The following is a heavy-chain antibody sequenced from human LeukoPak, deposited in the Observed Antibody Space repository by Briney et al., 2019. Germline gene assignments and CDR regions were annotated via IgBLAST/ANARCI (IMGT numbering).Heavy chain of an antibody. J-gene: IGHJ4*02. CDR3: ARDRGLHLFDY. CDR1: GGSISSYY. Sequence: SETLSLTCTVSGGSISSYYWSWIRQPPGKGLEWIGYIYYSGSTNYNPSLKSRVTISVDTSKNQFSLKLSSVTAADTAVYYCARDRGLHLFDYWGQGTLVTVSS. CDR2: IYYSGST. V-gene: IGHV4-59*12. D-gene: IGHD4-11*01.